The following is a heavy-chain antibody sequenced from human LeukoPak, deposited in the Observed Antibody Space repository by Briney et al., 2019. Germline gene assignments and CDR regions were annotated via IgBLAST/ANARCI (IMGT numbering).Heavy chain of an antibody. V-gene: IGHV3-9*01. CDR2: ISWNSGSI. J-gene: IGHJ4*02. D-gene: IGHD1-26*01. Sequence: PGRSLRLSCAASGFTFDDYAMHWVRQAPGKGLEWVSGISWNSGSIGYADSVKGRFTISRDNAKNSLYLQMNSLRAEDAALYYCAKRHISGSFIDYWGQGTLVTVSS. CDR3: AKRHISGSFIDY. CDR1: GFTFDDYA.